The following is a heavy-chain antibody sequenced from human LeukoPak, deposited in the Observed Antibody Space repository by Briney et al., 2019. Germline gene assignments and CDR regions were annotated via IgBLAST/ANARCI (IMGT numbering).Heavy chain of an antibody. V-gene: IGHV3-23*01. Sequence: GGSLRLSCAASGFTFSSYAMSWVRQAPGKGLEWVSAISGNGSSTYYADSVKGRFTISRDNSKNTLYLQMNSLRAEDTAVYYCAKVSSGWYFDYWGQGTLVTVSS. CDR1: GFTFSSYA. CDR3: AKVSSGWYFDY. J-gene: IGHJ4*02. D-gene: IGHD6-19*01. CDR2: ISGNGSST.